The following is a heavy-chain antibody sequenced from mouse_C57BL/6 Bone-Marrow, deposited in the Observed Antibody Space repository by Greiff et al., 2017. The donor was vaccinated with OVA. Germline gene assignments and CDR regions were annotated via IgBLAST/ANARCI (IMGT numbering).Heavy chain of an antibody. Sequence: VQLQQSGAELVRPGTSVKVSCKASGYAFTNYLIEWVKQRPGQGLEWIGVINPGSGGTNYNEKFKGKATLTADKSSSTAYMQLSSLTSEDSAVYVCARSELHLLLPYYWGQGTTLTVSS. CDR1: GYAFTNYL. D-gene: IGHD1-1*01. V-gene: IGHV1-54*01. CDR3: ARSELHLLLPYY. J-gene: IGHJ2*01. CDR2: INPGSGGT.